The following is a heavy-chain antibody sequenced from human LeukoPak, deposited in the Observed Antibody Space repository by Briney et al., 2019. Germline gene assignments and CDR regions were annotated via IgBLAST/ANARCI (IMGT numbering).Heavy chain of an antibody. D-gene: IGHD3-10*02. CDR3: AELGITMIGGV. CDR2: IDSSSSYT. V-gene: IGHV3-21*01. CDR1: GFTFSSYS. Sequence: PGGSLRLSCAASGFTFSSYSMNWVRQAPGKGLEWVSSIDSSSSYTFYADSVKGRFTISRDNAKNSLYLQMNSLRAEDTAVYYCAELGITMIGGVWGKETTVTISS. J-gene: IGHJ6*04.